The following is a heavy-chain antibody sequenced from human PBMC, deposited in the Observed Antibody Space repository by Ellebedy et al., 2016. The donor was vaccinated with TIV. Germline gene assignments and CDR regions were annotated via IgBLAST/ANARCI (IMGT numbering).Heavy chain of an antibody. CDR1: GFTSSTYE. V-gene: IGHV3-30-3*01. CDR3: AREAAPGAPDTFDS. Sequence: GESLKISCVASGFTSSTYEIHWVRQAPGKRLGWLALVSGHGRIQLCADSVKGRFTISRDTSKDTVYLQMNSLRFEDTAMYSCAREAAPGAPDTFDSWGQGTQVTVSS. CDR2: VSGHGRIQ. J-gene: IGHJ4*02. D-gene: IGHD1-14*01.